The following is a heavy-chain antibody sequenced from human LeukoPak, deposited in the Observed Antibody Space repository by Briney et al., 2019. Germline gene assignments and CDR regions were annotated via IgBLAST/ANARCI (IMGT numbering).Heavy chain of an antibody. D-gene: IGHD5-12*01. CDR1: GFTFSTYG. V-gene: IGHV3-33*01. J-gene: IGHJ4*02. Sequence: GGSLRLSCAASGFTFSTYGVHWVRQAPGKGLEWVALIWYDGSNENYADSVKGRFTISRDNSKNTLYLQMNSLRAEDTAVYYCARGVLLGGYFCDYWGQGTLVTVSS. CDR2: IWYDGSNE. CDR3: ARGVLLGGYFCDY.